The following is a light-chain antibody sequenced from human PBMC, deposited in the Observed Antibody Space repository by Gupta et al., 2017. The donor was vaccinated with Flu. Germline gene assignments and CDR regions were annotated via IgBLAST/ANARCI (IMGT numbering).Light chain of an antibody. CDR2: DNT. V-gene: IGLV1-40*01. Sequence: SVLTQPPSVSGAPGQRVTISCTGDSSNLGAGYGVHWYQQLPGAAPKLLIYDNTNRPSGVPDRFSGSKSDTSASQAITGLQAEDEADYYCQSYDSSLTGVFGGGTKLTVL. CDR3: QSYDSSLTGV. J-gene: IGLJ3*02. CDR1: SSNLGAGYG.